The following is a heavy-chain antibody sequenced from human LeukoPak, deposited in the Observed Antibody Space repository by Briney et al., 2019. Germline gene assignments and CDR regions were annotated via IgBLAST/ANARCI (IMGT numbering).Heavy chain of an antibody. V-gene: IGHV3-23*01. Sequence: GGSLRLSCAASGFTFSNYAMSWVRQAPGRGLEWVSAISRSGTNYADSVKGRFTISRDNSKNTLYLQMNSLRAENTAVYYCAKTNHPWGIKTDAFDIWGQGTMVTVSS. J-gene: IGHJ3*02. CDR2: ISRSGT. CDR1: GFTFSNYA. D-gene: IGHD2-8*01. CDR3: AKTNHPWGIKTDAFDI.